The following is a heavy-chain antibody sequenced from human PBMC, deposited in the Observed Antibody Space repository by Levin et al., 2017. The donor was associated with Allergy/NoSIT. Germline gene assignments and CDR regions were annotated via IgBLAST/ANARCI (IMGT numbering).Heavy chain of an antibody. Sequence: GGSLRLSCAASGFTFSRYAMSWVRQAPGKGLEWVSTISDSGGSTYYADSVKGRFTISRDNSKNTLYLQMNSLRAEDTALYYCAKNTDHCSVTSCYGRDFDYWGQGTLVTVSS. CDR3: AKNTDHCSVTSCYGRDFDY. D-gene: IGHD2-2*01. V-gene: IGHV3-23*01. CDR1: GFTFSRYA. CDR2: ISDSGGST. J-gene: IGHJ4*02.